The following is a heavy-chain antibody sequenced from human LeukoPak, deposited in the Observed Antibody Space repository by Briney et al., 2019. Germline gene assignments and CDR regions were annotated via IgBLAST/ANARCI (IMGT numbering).Heavy chain of an antibody. CDR2: ISGSGGST. CDR3: AKEPRVGSRVATPCH. D-gene: IGHD5-24*01. CDR1: GFTFTSYA. J-gene: IGHJ4*02. V-gene: IGHV3-23*01. Sequence: GGSLRLSCAASGFTFTSYAMSWVRQAPGKGLEWVPAISGSGGSTYYADSVKGRFTISRDNSKSTLFLQMNSLRAEDTAVYYCAKEPRVGSRVATPCHWGQGTLVTVSS.